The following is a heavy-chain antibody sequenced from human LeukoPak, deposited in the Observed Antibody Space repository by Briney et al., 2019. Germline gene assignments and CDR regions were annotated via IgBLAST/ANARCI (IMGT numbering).Heavy chain of an antibody. Sequence: SCKASGHTFTGYYMHWVRQAPGKGLEWVSVISNDGNNKYYADSVKGRFTISRDNSKNTLYLQMNSLRTEDTAVYYCAKDRVSGGTIGYWGQGTLVTVSS. CDR1: GHTFTGYY. D-gene: IGHD3-16*01. CDR2: ISNDGNNK. V-gene: IGHV3-30*18. CDR3: AKDRVSGGTIGY. J-gene: IGHJ4*02.